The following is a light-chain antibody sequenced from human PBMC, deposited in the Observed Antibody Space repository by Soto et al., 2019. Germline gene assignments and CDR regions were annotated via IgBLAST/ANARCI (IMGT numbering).Light chain of an antibody. CDR1: SSDVGGYNY. CDR3: SSYTSSSTLGVYV. Sequence: QSALTQPASVSGSPGQSITISCTGTSSDVGGYNYVSWYQQHPGKAPKLMIYDVSNRPSGVSNRFSDSKSGNTASLTISGLQAEDEADYYCSSYTSSSTLGVYVFGTGTKLTVL. CDR2: DVS. V-gene: IGLV2-14*01. J-gene: IGLJ1*01.